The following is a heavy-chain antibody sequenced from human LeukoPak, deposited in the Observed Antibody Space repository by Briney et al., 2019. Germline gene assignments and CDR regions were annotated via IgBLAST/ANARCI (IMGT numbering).Heavy chain of an antibody. Sequence: KSGGSLRLSCVGSGFTFSSYAMNWVRQAPGKGLEWVSSISSNNNIYYADSVKGRFTISRDNAKNSLSLQMNSLRGEDTAVYHCGREDCNNVRCYGASDAWGQGTLVTVSS. CDR2: ISSNNNI. CDR3: GREDCNNVRCYGASDA. D-gene: IGHD2-2*01. V-gene: IGHV3-69-1*01. CDR1: GFTFSSYA. J-gene: IGHJ5*02.